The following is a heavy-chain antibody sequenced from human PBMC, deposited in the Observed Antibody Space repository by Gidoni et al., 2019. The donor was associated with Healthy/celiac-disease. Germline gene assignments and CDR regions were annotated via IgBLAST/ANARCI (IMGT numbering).Heavy chain of an antibody. CDR1: GFTFSSYG. V-gene: IGHV3-30*18. CDR3: ANQRMTTVTPYYYYYGMDV. D-gene: IGHD4-17*01. Sequence: QVQLVESGGGVVQPGRSLRLSCAASGFTFSSYGMHWVRQAPGKGLEWVAVISYDGSNKYYADSVKGRFTISRDNSKNTLYLQMNSLRAEDTAVYYCANQRMTTVTPYYYYYGMDVWGQGTTVTVSS. CDR2: ISYDGSNK. J-gene: IGHJ6*02.